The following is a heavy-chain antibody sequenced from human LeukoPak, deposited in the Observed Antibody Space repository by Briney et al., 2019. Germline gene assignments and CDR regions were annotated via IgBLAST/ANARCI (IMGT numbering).Heavy chain of an antibody. D-gene: IGHD6-6*01. Sequence: GRSLRLSCAASGFTFDDYAMHCVRRAPGQGLEWVSGISWNSGSIGYADSVKGRFTISRANAKNSLYLQMNRLRAEDTALYYCAKDHSEYSSSPFDYWGQGTLVTVSS. CDR1: GFTFDDYA. V-gene: IGHV3-9*01. CDR2: ISWNSGSI. J-gene: IGHJ4*02. CDR3: AKDHSEYSSSPFDY.